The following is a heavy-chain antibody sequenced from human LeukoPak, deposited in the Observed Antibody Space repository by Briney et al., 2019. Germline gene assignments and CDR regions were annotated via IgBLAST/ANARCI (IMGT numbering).Heavy chain of an antibody. CDR1: GYTFTSYY. V-gene: IGHV1-46*01. CDR2: INPSGGST. Sequence: ASVRVSCKASGYTFTSYYMHWVRQAPGQGLEWMGIINPSGGSTSYAQKFQGRVTMTRDTSTSTVYMELSSLRSEDTAVYYCARAAPVAGAGDYWGQGTVHSVST. J-gene: IGHJ4*02. CDR3: ARAAPVAGAGDY. D-gene: IGHD6-13*01.